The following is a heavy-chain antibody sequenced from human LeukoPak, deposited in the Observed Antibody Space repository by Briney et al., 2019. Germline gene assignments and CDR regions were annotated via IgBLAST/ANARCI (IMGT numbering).Heavy chain of an antibody. V-gene: IGHV4-39*01. J-gene: IGHJ4*02. Sequence: SETLSLTCTVSGGSISSSSYYWSWIRQPPGKGLEWIGSIYYSGSTYYNPSLKSRVTISVDTSKNQFSLKLSSVTAADTAVYYCARHWPGYCSSTSCSRNFDYWGQGTLVTVSS. CDR2: IYYSGST. CDR3: ARHWPGYCSSTSCSRNFDY. CDR1: GGSISSSSYY. D-gene: IGHD2-2*01.